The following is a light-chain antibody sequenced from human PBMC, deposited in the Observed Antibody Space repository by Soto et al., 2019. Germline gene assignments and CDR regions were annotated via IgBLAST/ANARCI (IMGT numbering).Light chain of an antibody. V-gene: IGKV3-11*01. CDR2: DAS. CDR1: QSVTSY. CDR3: QQYGSSGT. Sequence: EIVLTQSPATPSLSPGERATLSCRASQSVTSYLAWYQQRPGQAPRLLINDASRRATGIPDRFSGSGSGADFTLTISSLEPEDFAVYYCQQYGSSGTFGQGTKVDI. J-gene: IGKJ1*01.